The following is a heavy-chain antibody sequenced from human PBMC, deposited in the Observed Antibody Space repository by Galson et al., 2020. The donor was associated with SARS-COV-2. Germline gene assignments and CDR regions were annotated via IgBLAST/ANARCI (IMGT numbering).Heavy chain of an antibody. D-gene: IGHD1-26*01. Sequence: GGSLRLSCAASGFTFSNYVMHWVRQAPGKGPEWVAVISSDGRNSFYADSLKGRFTISRDNSKSTLYLQMNSLRAEDTAVYYCARGGEWELAYCFDYWGQGTLVTVSS. CDR1: GFTFSNYV. V-gene: IGHV3-30*04. J-gene: IGHJ4*02. CDR3: ARGGEWELAYCFDY. CDR2: ISSDGRNS.